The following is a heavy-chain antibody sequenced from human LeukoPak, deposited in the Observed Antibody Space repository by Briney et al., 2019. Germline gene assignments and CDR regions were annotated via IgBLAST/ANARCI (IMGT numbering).Heavy chain of an antibody. V-gene: IGHV3-49*04. CDR2: IRKKAYVRTT. CDR3: SRGGIMATIGYAFDV. Sequence: GGSLRLSCTASGFTFGDYAMSWVRQAPGKGLEWVSLIRKKAYVRTTEYAASVKGRFTSSTDDSKSIAYLQINSLKTEDTAVYYCSRGGIMATIGYAFDVWGQGTMVTVSS. J-gene: IGHJ3*01. D-gene: IGHD5-12*01. CDR1: GFTFGDYA.